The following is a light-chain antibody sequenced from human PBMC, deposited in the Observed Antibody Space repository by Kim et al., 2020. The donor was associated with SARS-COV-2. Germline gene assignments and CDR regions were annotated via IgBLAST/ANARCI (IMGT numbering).Light chain of an antibody. CDR1: SSNIGKTT. Sequence: ELTQPPSVSATPGQRVTISCSGSSSNIGKTTVNWYQQVPGKAPKLLIFDTNQRPSGVPDRFSASKSGTSASLAISGLQSEDEADYYCAAWDDSLSGQRVFGGGTKVTVL. CDR3: AAWDDSLSGQRV. J-gene: IGLJ3*02. V-gene: IGLV1-44*01. CDR2: DTN.